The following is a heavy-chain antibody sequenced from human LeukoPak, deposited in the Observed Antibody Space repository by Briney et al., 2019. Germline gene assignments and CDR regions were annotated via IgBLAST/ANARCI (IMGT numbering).Heavy chain of an antibody. CDR3: AKATTPTISRYYFDD. Sequence: SGGSLRLSCAASGFTFSSYAMSWVRQAPGKGLEWVSAISGSGGSTYYADSVKGRFTISRDNSKNTLYLQMNSLRAEDTAVYYCAKATTPTISRYYFDDWGQGTLVTVSS. D-gene: IGHD3-3*01. CDR2: ISGSGGST. CDR1: GFTFSSYA. J-gene: IGHJ4*02. V-gene: IGHV3-23*01.